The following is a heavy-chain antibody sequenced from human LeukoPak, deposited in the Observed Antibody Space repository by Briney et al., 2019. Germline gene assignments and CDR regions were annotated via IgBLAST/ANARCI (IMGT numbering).Heavy chain of an antibody. CDR1: GGSISSYY. V-gene: IGHV4-59*01. Sequence: SETLSLTCTVSGGSISSYYWSWIRQPPGKGLEWIGYIYYSGSTNYNPSLKSRVTISVDTSKNQFSLKLSSVTAADTAVYYCARELYDSSGFDSWGQGTLVTVSS. J-gene: IGHJ4*02. CDR3: ARELYDSSGFDS. D-gene: IGHD3-22*01. CDR2: IYYSGST.